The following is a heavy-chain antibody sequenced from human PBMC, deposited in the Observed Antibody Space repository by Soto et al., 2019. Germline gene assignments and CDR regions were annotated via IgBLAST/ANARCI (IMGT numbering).Heavy chain of an antibody. J-gene: IGHJ6*02. D-gene: IGHD6-6*01. CDR1: GFTFGSYG. CDR2: ISYDGSNQ. CDR3: AKDGREQLVFPYSGMDV. Sequence: QVQLVESGGGVVQPGRSLRLSCAASGFTFGSYGIHWVRQAPGKGLEWVAVISYDGSNQWYADSVKGRFTISRDNSKNTLDLQINSLRAEDTGVYYWAKDGREQLVFPYSGMDVWGQGTAVTVSS. V-gene: IGHV3-30*18.